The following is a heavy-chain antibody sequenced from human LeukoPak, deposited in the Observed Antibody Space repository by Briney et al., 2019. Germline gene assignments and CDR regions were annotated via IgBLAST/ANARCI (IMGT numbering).Heavy chain of an antibody. CDR3: ARDFDY. CDR2: INRVSTAI. V-gene: IGHV3-48*02. Sequence: GGSLRLSCALSGFTFSTYGMNWVRQAPGKGLEWVSYINRVSTAIYYADSVKGQFTISRDNAKNSLYLQMNNLKDEDTAVYYCARDFDYWGQGTLVTVSS. J-gene: IGHJ4*02. CDR1: GFTFSTYG.